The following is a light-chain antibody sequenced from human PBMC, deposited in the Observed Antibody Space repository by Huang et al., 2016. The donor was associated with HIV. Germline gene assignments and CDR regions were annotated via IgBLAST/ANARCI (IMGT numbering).Light chain of an antibody. CDR2: DAS. Sequence: EIILTQSPATLSLSPGGRATLSCRASQSVGSYFAWYQQKPGQAPRLLIYDASNRATGIPARFSGGGSGTDFTLTIRGLEPDDFAVYFCQQRSNRTPTTFGQGTKVE. V-gene: IGKV3-11*01. CDR1: QSVGSY. CDR3: QQRSNRTPTT. J-gene: IGKJ1*01.